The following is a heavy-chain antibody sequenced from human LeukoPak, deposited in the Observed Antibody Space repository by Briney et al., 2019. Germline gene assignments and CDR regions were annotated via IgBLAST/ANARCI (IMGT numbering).Heavy chain of an antibody. CDR2: IRSDGGST. J-gene: IGHJ4*02. V-gene: IGHV3-23*01. D-gene: IGHD3-22*01. CDR3: AKDPHKEMIVVVPDY. Sequence: PGGSLRLSCAASGFTFNTYAMTWVRQAPGKGLEWVASIRSDGGSTYYADSVKGRFTISRDNSKNTLYLQMNSLRAEDTAVYYCAKDPHKEMIVVVPDYWGQGTLVTVSS. CDR1: GFTFNTYA.